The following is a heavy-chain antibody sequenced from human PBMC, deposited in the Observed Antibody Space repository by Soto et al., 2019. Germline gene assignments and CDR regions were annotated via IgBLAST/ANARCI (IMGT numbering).Heavy chain of an antibody. J-gene: IGHJ4*02. V-gene: IGHV4-59*08. D-gene: IGHD2-8*01. CDR3: ASHKGYCTNGVCPPHY. Sequence: QVQLQESGPGLVKPSETLSLTCTVSGGSISSYYWSWIRQPPGKGLEWIGYIYYSGSTNYNPSLESRVTISVDTSKNQFSLKLSSVTAADTAVYYCASHKGYCTNGVCPPHYWGQGTLVTVSS. CDR2: IYYSGST. CDR1: GGSISSYY.